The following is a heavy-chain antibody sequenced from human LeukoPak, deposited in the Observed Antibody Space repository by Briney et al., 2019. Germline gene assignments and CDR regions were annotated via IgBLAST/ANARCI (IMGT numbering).Heavy chain of an antibody. D-gene: IGHD4-11*01. V-gene: IGHV4-61*02. CDR2: IYTGGST. J-gene: IGHJ4*02. CDR3: ARELDYSNYGYFDY. CDR1: GGSISSGSYY. Sequence: TSETLSLTCTVSGGSISSGSYYLSWIRQPAGKGLEWIGRIYTGGSTNYNPSLKSRVTISVDTSKNQFSLKLSSVTAADTAVYYCARELDYSNYGYFDYWGQGTLVTVSS.